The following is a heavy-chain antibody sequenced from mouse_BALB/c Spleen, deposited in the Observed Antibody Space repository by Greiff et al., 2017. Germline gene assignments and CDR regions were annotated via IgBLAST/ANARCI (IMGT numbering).Heavy chain of an antibody. CDR3: ARSGDYDWYFDV. V-gene: IGHV1-7*01. J-gene: IGHJ1*01. CDR2: INPSTGYT. CDR1: GYTFTSYW. Sequence: VQLQQSGAELAKPGASVKMSCKASGYTFTSYWMHWVKQRPGQGLEWIGYINPSTGYTEYNQKFKDKATLTADKSSSTAYMQLSSLTSEDSAVYYCARSGDYDWYFDVWGAGTTVTVSS. D-gene: IGHD2-4*01.